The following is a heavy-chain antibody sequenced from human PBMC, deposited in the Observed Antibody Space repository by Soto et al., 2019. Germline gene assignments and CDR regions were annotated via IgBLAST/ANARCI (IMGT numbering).Heavy chain of an antibody. CDR1: GGSISSSSYY. J-gene: IGHJ5*02. CDR3: ARQQQLVQGP. Sequence: SGTLSLTCTVSGGSISSSSYYWGWIRQPPGKGLEWIGSIYYSGSTYYNPSLESRVTISVDTSNNQFSLKLSSVTAADTAVYYCARQQQLVQGPWGQGTLVTVSS. V-gene: IGHV4-39*01. D-gene: IGHD6-13*01. CDR2: IYYSGST.